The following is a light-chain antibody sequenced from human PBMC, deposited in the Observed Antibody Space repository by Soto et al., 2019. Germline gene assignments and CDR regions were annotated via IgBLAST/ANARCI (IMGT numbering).Light chain of an antibody. V-gene: IGKV3-15*01. CDR3: QQYNNWPLT. J-gene: IGKJ4*01. CDR2: GAS. CDR1: QSVSNN. Sequence: EIVLTQSPATLSVSPGERATLSCRASQSVSNNLAWYQQTPGQAPRLLIYGASTTATGIPARFSGSGFRTEFTLTISSLHSEDFAVYYCQQYNNWPLTFGGGTNVEIK.